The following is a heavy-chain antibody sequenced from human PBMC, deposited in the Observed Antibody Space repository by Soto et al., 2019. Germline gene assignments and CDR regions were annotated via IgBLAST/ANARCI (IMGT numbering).Heavy chain of an antibody. J-gene: IGHJ6*02. CDR2: MNPNSGNT. Sequence: ASVKVSCKASGYTFTSYDINWVRQATGQGLEWMGWMNPNSGNTGYAQKFQGRVTMTRNTSISTAYMELSSLRSEDTAVYYCARGDSSSWYFRYYYYGMDVWGQGTTVTVSS. CDR1: GYTFTSYD. CDR3: ARGDSSSWYFRYYYYGMDV. D-gene: IGHD6-13*01. V-gene: IGHV1-8*01.